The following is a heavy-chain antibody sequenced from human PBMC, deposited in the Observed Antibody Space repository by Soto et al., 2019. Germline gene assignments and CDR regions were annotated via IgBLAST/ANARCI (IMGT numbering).Heavy chain of an antibody. CDR1: RDDGSSNSAA. CDR2: TYYRSKWYN. V-gene: IGHV6-1*01. CDR3: AMDSSGYSSALWAFDI. D-gene: IGHD3-22*01. J-gene: IGHJ3*02. Sequence: SKTLSITCAISRDDGSSNSAAWTTFRQSHSRRFEWLGRTYYRSKWYNDYAVSVKSRITINPDTSKNQFSLQLNSVTPEDTAVYYCAMDSSGYSSALWAFDIWGQGTMVTVSS.